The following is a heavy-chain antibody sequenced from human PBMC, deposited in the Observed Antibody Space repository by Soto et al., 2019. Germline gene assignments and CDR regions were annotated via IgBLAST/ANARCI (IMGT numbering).Heavy chain of an antibody. CDR2: IYYSGST. Sequence: SETLSLTCTVSGGSISSYYWSWIRQPPGKGLEWIGYIYYSGSTNYNPSLKSRVTISVDTSKNQFSLKLSSVTAADTAVYYCARHRMVRGVRNSYYFDYWGQGTRVTVSS. D-gene: IGHD3-10*01. CDR3: ARHRMVRGVRNSYYFDY. V-gene: IGHV4-59*08. J-gene: IGHJ4*02. CDR1: GGSISSYY.